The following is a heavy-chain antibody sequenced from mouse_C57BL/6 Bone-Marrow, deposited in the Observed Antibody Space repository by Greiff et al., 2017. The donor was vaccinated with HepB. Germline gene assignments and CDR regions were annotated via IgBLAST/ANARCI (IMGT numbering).Heavy chain of an antibody. CDR3: AREYYYGRSQAWFAY. CDR1: GYTFTSYD. V-gene: IGHV1-85*01. J-gene: IGHJ3*01. D-gene: IGHD1-1*01. Sequence: VQLQQSGPELVKPGASVKLSCKASGYTFTSYDINWVKQRPGQGLEWIGWIYPRDGSTKYNEKFKGKATLTVDTSSSTAYMELHSLTSEDSAVYFCAREYYYGRSQAWFAYWGQGTLVTVSA. CDR2: IYPRDGST.